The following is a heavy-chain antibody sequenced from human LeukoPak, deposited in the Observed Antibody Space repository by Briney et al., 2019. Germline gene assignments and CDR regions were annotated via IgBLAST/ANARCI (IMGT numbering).Heavy chain of an antibody. CDR1: GFTFSDYY. J-gene: IGHJ5*02. Sequence: GGSLRLSCAASGFTFSDYYMSWIRQAPGKGLEWVSYISSSGSTIYYADSVKGRFTISRDNSKNTLYLQMNSLRAEDTAVYYCAKGRVPAHRRGWFDPWGQGTLVTVSS. CDR2: ISSSGSTI. CDR3: AKGRVPAHRRGWFDP. V-gene: IGHV3-11*04. D-gene: IGHD2-2*01.